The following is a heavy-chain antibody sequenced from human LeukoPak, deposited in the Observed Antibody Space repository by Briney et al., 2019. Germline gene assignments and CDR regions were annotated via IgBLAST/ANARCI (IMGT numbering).Heavy chain of an antibody. V-gene: IGHV3-15*01. CDR1: RFTFFS. D-gene: IGHD1-26*01. Sequence: GRSLRLSCAASRFTFFSMHWVRQAPGKGLEWVGRIKSKTAGGTIDYAAPVKGRFTISRDDSKNTLYLQMNSLKTEDTAVYYCTTGESMVGSTIHIRWADWGQGTLVTVSS. CDR3: TTGESMVGSTIHIRWAD. J-gene: IGHJ4*02. CDR2: IKSKTAGGTI.